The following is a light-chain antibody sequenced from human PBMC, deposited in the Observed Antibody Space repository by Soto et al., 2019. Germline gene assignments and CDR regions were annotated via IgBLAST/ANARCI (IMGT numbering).Light chain of an antibody. J-gene: IGKJ1*01. CDR1: QSISSY. CDR3: QQYNSYSGT. CDR2: DAS. Sequence: DIQMTQSPSSLSASVGDRVTITCRASQSISSYLNWYQQIPGKAPKLLIYDASSLESGVPSRFSGSGSGTEFTLTISSLQPDDFATYYCQQYNSYSGTFGQGTKVDIK. V-gene: IGKV1-5*01.